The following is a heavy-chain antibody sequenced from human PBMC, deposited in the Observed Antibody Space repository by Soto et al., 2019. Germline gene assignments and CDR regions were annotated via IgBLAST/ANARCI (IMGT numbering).Heavy chain of an antibody. D-gene: IGHD6-6*01. CDR2: IYPGDSDT. J-gene: IGHJ6*02. Sequence: PXESLKISCKGSGYSFTSYWIGWVRQMPGKGLEWMGIIYPGDSDTRYSPSFQGQVTISADKSISTAYLQWSSLKASDTAMYYCATAAIAARPFYYGMDVWGQGTTVTVSS. CDR3: ATAAIAARPFYYGMDV. V-gene: IGHV5-51*01. CDR1: GYSFTSYW.